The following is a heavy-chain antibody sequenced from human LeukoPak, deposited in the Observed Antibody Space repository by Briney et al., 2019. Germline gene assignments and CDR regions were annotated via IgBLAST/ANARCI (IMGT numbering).Heavy chain of an antibody. V-gene: IGHV4-34*01. Sequence: PSETLSLTCAVYGGSFSGYYWSWIRQPPGKGLEWIGEINHSGSTNYNPSLKSRVTISVDTSKNQFSLKLSSVTAADTAVYYCARGGDYGSFDYWGQGTLVTVSS. D-gene: IGHD4-17*01. J-gene: IGHJ4*02. CDR2: INHSGST. CDR3: ARGGDYGSFDY. CDR1: GGSFSGYY.